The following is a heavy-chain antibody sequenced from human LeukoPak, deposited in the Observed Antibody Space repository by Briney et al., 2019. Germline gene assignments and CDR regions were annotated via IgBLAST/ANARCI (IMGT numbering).Heavy chain of an antibody. D-gene: IGHD3-22*01. J-gene: IGHJ4*02. CDR1: GGTFSSYA. CDR3: ARGAWYYYDSSGD. Sequence: SVKVSCKASGGTFSSYAISWVRQAPGQGLEWMGGIIPIFGTANYAQKFQGRVTITTDESTSTAYMELSSLRSEDTAVYYCARGAWYYYDSSGDWGQGPLVTVSS. CDR2: IIPIFGTA. V-gene: IGHV1-69*05.